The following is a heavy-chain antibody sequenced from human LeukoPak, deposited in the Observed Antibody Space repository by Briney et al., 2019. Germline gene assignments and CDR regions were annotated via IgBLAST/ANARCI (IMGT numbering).Heavy chain of an antibody. CDR3: ARGRDCSGGSCYHALLDY. CDR1: GGTFSRSA. J-gene: IGHJ4*02. Sequence: GASVKVSCKTSGGTFSRSAISWVRQAPGQGLERMGGIIPIFGAANYAQKFQDRVTITTDESTSTAYMELNSLRSEDAAVYYCARGRDCSGGSCYHALLDYWGQGTLVTVSS. D-gene: IGHD2-15*01. V-gene: IGHV1-69*05. CDR2: IIPIFGAA.